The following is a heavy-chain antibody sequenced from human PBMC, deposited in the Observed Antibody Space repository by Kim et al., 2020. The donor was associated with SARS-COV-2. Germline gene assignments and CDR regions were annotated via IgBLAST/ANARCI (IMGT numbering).Heavy chain of an antibody. Sequence: YPGSVKGRFTISRENAKNSLYLQMNSLRAGDTAVYYCAREYSSGGYGMDVWGQGTTVTVSS. D-gene: IGHD6-19*01. CDR3: AREYSSGGYGMDV. J-gene: IGHJ6*02. V-gene: IGHV3-13*01.